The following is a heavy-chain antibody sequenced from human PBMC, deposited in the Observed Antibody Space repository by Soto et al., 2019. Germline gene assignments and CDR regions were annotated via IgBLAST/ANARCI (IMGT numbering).Heavy chain of an antibody. V-gene: IGHV1-58*01. J-gene: IGHJ3*02. CDR2: IVVGSGNT. D-gene: IGHD5-12*01. CDR1: GFTFTSSA. Sequence: AASVKVSCKASGFTFTSSAVQWVRQARGQRLEWIGWIVVGSGNTNYAQKFQERVTITRDMSTSTAYMELSSLRSEDTAVYYCAAKSVRGYSGYGPGAFDIWGQGTMVTVSS. CDR3: AAKSVRGYSGYGPGAFDI.